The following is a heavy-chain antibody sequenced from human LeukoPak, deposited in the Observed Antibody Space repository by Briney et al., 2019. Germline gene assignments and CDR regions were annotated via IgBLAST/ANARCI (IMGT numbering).Heavy chain of an antibody. J-gene: IGHJ4*02. V-gene: IGHV1-2*06. CDR3: ASGSGDGYNSFDY. CDR2: INPNSGGT. Sequence: ASVKVSCKASGGTFSTYAITWVRQAPGQGLEWMGRINPNSGGTNYAQKFQGRVTMTRDTSISTAYMELSRLRSDDTAVYYCASGSGDGYNSFDYWGQGTLVTVSS. CDR1: GGTFSTYA. D-gene: IGHD5-24*01.